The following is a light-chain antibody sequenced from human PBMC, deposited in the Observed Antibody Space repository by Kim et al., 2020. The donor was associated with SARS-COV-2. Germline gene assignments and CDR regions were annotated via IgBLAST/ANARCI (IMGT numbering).Light chain of an antibody. Sequence: ASVGDRVTITCRASQDIANSLARYQQKPGKVPQVLIYAASTLQSGVPSRFSGSGSGTEFTLTIGSLQTEDVATYYCQKYNSATWTFGPGTKVEIK. V-gene: IGKV1-27*01. J-gene: IGKJ1*01. CDR1: QDIANS. CDR2: AAS. CDR3: QKYNSATWT.